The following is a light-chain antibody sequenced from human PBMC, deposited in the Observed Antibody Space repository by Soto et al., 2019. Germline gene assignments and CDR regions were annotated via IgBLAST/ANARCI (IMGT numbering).Light chain of an antibody. CDR3: GSYTSSSTLYV. CDR2: DVT. Sequence: QSALTQPASVSGSPGQSITISCTGTSSDVGGYNYVSWYQQHPGRAPKLMIYDVTNRPSGVSNRFSGSKSGNTASLTISGLQAEDEADYYCGSYTSSSTLYVCGTGTKLTVL. J-gene: IGLJ1*01. CDR1: SSDVGGYNY. V-gene: IGLV2-14*01.